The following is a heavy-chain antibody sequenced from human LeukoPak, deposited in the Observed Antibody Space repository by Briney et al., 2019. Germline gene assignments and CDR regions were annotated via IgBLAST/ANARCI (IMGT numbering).Heavy chain of an antibody. V-gene: IGHV3-7*04. Sequence: GGSLRLSCAASGFTFSSYAMSWVRRAPGKGLEWVANIKQDGSKKSYVDSVKGRFTISRDNAKNSLYLQMNSLRAEDTAIYYCTRVGYIDEGIDYWGQGTLVTVSS. CDR3: TRVGYIDEGIDY. CDR1: GFTFSSYA. D-gene: IGHD5-24*01. CDR2: IKQDGSKK. J-gene: IGHJ4*02.